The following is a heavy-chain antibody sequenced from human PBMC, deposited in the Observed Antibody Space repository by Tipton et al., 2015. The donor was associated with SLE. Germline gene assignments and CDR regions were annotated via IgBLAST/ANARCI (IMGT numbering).Heavy chain of an antibody. V-gene: IGHV4-59*01. CDR2: IYYSGST. CDR3: ARAVGQQLVHFDY. J-gene: IGHJ4*02. Sequence: LRLSCTVSGGSISSYYWSWIRQPPGKGLEWIGYIYYSGSTNYNPSLKSRVTISVDTSKNQFSLKLSSVTAADTAVYYCARAVGQQLVHFDYWGRGTLVTVSS. D-gene: IGHD6-13*01. CDR1: GGSISSYY.